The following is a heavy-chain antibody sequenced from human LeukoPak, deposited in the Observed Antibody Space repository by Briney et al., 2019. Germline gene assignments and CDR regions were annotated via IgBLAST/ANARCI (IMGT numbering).Heavy chain of an antibody. D-gene: IGHD2-2*01. V-gene: IGHV1-2*02. CDR1: GYTSTDYY. CDR2: INPNSGGT. J-gene: IGHJ4*02. Sequence: ASVKDSCKASGYTSTDYYLHWVRQAPGQGREWLGWINPNSGGTNYAQKFQGRVTMAWDTSIGTGYIELSRLISDDTAVYYCARDRPRSRFSRFYFDYWGQGTLVTVSS. CDR3: ARDRPRSRFSRFYFDY.